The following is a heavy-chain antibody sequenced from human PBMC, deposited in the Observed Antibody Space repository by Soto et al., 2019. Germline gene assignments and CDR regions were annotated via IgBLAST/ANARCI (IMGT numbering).Heavy chain of an antibody. J-gene: IGHJ4*02. CDR3: ARGGGSTEVDY. D-gene: IGHD2-2*01. CDR1: GGSITSSGYY. CDR2: MSNSGST. Sequence: QVQLQESGPGLVKPSQTLSLTCTVSGGSITSSGYYWSWIRQHPGEGLEWIGFMSNSGSTSYNPSLKSRVTVSVDTSSNQFSLNLKSVTAGDTAVYYCARGGGSTEVDYWGQGTLVTVSP. V-gene: IGHV4-31*03.